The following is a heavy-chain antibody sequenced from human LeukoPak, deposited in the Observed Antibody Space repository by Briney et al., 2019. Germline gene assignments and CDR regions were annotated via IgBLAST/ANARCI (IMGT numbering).Heavy chain of an antibody. D-gene: IGHD3-9*01. CDR3: ARQGLRYFDWSLGY. CDR1: GGSFSGYY. Sequence: SETLSLTCAVYGGSFSGYYWSWIRQPPGKGLEWIGEINHSGSTNYNPSLKSRVTISVDTSKNQFSLKLSSVTAADTAVYYCARQGLRYFDWSLGYWGQGTLVTVSS. CDR2: INHSGST. J-gene: IGHJ4*02. V-gene: IGHV4-34*01.